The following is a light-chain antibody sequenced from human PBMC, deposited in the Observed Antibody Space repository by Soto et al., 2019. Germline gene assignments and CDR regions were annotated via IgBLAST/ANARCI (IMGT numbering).Light chain of an antibody. CDR2: AAS. CDR3: LQDYIYPLT. CDR1: QGIRND. V-gene: IGKV1-6*01. Sequence: AIQLTQSPSSLSASVGDRVSITCRASQGIRNDLAWYQQKPGKAPKLLIYAASFLQRGVPSRFSGSGSGTYFTLTISSLQPEDFGTYYCLQDYIYPLTFGQGTKL. J-gene: IGKJ2*01.